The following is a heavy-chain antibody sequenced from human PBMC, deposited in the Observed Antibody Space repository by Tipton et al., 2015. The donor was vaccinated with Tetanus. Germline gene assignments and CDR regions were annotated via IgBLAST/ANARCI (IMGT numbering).Heavy chain of an antibody. CDR3: ARGSGYSSSSPDDY. Sequence: SLRLSCAASGFTFSNAWMSWVRQAPGKGLEWVGRIKSKTDGGTTDYAAPVKGRFTISRDDSKNTLYLQMNSLRAGDTAVYYCARGSGYSSSSPDDYWGQGTLVTVSS. D-gene: IGHD6-6*01. CDR1: GFTFSNAW. CDR2: IKSKTDGGTT. V-gene: IGHV3-15*01. J-gene: IGHJ4*02.